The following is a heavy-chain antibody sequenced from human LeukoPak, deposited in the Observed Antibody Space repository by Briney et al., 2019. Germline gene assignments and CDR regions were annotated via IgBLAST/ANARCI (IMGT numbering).Heavy chain of an antibody. J-gene: IGHJ6*02. CDR3: ARDWVPPYCSGGSCYPHYGMDV. D-gene: IGHD2-15*01. CDR2: IYYSGST. V-gene: IGHV4-59*01. Sequence: SETLSLTCTVSGGSISSYYWSWIRQPPGKGLEWIGYIYYSGSTNYNPSLKSRVTISVDTSKNQFSLKLSSVTAADTAVYYCARDWVPPYCSGGSCYPHYGMDVWGRGTTVTVSS. CDR1: GGSISSYY.